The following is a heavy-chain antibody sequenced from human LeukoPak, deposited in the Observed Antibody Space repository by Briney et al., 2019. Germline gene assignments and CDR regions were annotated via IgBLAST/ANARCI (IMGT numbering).Heavy chain of an antibody. J-gene: IGHJ3*02. Sequence: SQTVSLTCTVSGRSLSSGDYYWGWIRQPPGKGLEWIGYIYYSGSTYYNPSLKSRVTISVDTSKNQFSLKLSSVTAADTAVYYCARDTRIFGADAFDNWGQGTMVTVSS. CDR1: GRSLSSGDYY. CDR3: ARDTRIFGADAFDN. V-gene: IGHV4-30-4*08. D-gene: IGHD3-3*01. CDR2: IYYSGST.